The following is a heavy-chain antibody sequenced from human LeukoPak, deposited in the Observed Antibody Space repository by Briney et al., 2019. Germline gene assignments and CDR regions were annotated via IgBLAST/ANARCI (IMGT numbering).Heavy chain of an antibody. J-gene: IGHJ4*02. D-gene: IGHD6-19*01. CDR2: IRYDVNNK. V-gene: IGHV3-30*02. CDR1: GFSFSRYA. CDR3: AKTGSGWFADC. Sequence: GGSLRLSCAASGFSFSRYAMHWVRQAPGKGLEWVTLIRYDVNNKYYADSVKGRFIISRDNSRNTLYLEMNSLRAEDTAVYYCAKTGSGWFADCWGQGTLVTVSS.